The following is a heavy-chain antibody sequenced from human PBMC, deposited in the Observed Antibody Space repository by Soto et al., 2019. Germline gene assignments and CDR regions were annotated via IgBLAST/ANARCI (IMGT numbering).Heavy chain of an antibody. CDR3: VMVDNYVTPTPQDV. Sequence: QVQLVQSGDEVKKPGASVKVSCKASGYIFVNYGIAWVRQAPGQGLEWMGWISPYTGNTHSATKVQGRLTMTTDTSASTAYIDRGRLTSDDTAVYYCVMVDNYVTPTPQDVWGQGTTVTVSS. CDR1: GYIFVNYG. D-gene: IGHD3-16*01. CDR2: ISPYTGNT. J-gene: IGHJ6*02. V-gene: IGHV1-18*01.